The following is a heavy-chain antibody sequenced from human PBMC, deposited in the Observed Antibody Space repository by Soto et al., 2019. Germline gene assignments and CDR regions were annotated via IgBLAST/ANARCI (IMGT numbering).Heavy chain of an antibody. CDR3: ARVKATVTTTGYYFDY. J-gene: IGHJ4*02. CDR1: GGSISSYY. CDR2: IYYSGST. Sequence: QVQLQESGPGLVKPSETLSLTCTVSGGSISSYYWRWIRQPPGKGLEWIGYIYYSGSTNYNPSLQSRVTISVDTSKNQFSLKLSSVTAADTAVYYCARVKATVTTTGYYFDYWGQGTLVTVSS. V-gene: IGHV4-59*01. D-gene: IGHD4-17*01.